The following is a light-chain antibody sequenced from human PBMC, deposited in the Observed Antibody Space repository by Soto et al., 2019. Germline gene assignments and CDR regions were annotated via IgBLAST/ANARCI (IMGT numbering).Light chain of an antibody. J-gene: IGKJ3*01. Sequence: IQLTQSPSSLSASVGDRVTITCRASQDIAIYLAWYQQKPGEAPKLLIYAASSLQSGVPSRFSGSGSGTDFTLTISSLQPEDFATYYCQQSYSTRVTFGPGTKVDIK. CDR2: AAS. V-gene: IGKV1-39*01. CDR1: QDIAIY. CDR3: QQSYSTRVT.